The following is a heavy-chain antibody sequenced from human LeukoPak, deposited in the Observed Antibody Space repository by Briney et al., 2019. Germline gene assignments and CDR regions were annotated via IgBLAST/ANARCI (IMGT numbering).Heavy chain of an antibody. CDR3: ATTAMVNGDAFDI. Sequence: PSETLSLTCTVSGGSIGSYYWSWIRQPPGKGLEWIGYIYYTGSTNYNPSLKSRVTISLDTSKNQFSLKLSSVTAADTAVCYCATTAMVNGDAFDIWGQGTVVIVSS. V-gene: IGHV4-59*08. D-gene: IGHD5-18*01. CDR2: IYYTGST. J-gene: IGHJ3*02. CDR1: GGSIGSYY.